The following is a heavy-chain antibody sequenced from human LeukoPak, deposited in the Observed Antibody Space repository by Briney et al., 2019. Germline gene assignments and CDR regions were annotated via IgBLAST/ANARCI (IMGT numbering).Heavy chain of an antibody. J-gene: IGHJ3*02. V-gene: IGHV4-30-2*01. D-gene: IGHD2-15*01. CDR1: GGSISSGGYS. Sequence: PSETLSLTCAVSGGSISSGGYSWSWIRQPPGKGLEWIGYIYHSGSTYYNPSLKSRVTISVDRSKNQFSLKLSSVTAADTAVYYCARCPGYCSGGSCYSGAFDIWGQGTMVTVSS. CDR2: IYHSGST. CDR3: ARCPGYCSGGSCYSGAFDI.